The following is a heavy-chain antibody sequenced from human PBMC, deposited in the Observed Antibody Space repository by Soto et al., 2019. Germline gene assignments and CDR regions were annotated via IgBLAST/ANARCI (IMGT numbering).Heavy chain of an antibody. CDR3: AVYDILPGLTF. D-gene: IGHD3-9*01. CDR2: IYYSGST. J-gene: IGHJ4*02. V-gene: IGHV4-30-4*01. CDR1: GGSISSGDYY. Sequence: PSETLSLTCTVSGGSISSGDYYWSWIRQPPGKGLEWIGYIYYSGSTYYNPSLKSRVTISVDTSKNQFSLKLSSVTVADTAVYYCAVYDILPGLTFWGQGTLVTVSS.